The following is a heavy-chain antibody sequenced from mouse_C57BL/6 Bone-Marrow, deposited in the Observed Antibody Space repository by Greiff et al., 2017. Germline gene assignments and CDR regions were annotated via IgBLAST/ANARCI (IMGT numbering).Heavy chain of an antibody. CDR2: INSDGGSP. CDR1: EYDIPSPD. CDR3: ARHGDYSKSDAMDY. J-gene: IGHJ4*01. V-gene: IGHV5-2*01. Sequence: EVTLVESGGGLVQPGESLKLSCESNEYDIPSPDMYWFRKTPEKRLELVAAINSDGGSPYYPATMERRFILSRDNTKKSLYLQMRSLRSEDTALYDCARHGDYSKSDAMDYWGQGTSVTVSS. D-gene: IGHD2-5*01.